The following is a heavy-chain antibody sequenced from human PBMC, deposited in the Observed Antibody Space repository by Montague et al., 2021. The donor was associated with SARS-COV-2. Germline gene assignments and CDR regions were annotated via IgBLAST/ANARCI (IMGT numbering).Heavy chain of an antibody. Sequence: SETLSLTCAVSGGFSSTYSSNRDCWPWIRQTHGKELIWHGGITYNGHMIYSRSTISRVTISIDKSKRYFSLRLNFLTATYTAVYYCARGHIFCPGSSGFEHWGQGTLVTVAS. V-gene: IGHV4-61*05. J-gene: IGHJ4*02. CDR3: ARGHIFCPGSSGFEH. CDR2: ITYNGHM. D-gene: IGHD3-9*01. CDR1: GGFSSTYSSNRDC.